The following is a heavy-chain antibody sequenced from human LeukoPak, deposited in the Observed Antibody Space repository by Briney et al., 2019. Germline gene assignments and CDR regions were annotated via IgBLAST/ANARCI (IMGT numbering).Heavy chain of an antibody. CDR2: ISGSGGST. V-gene: IGHV3-23*01. D-gene: IGHD3-22*01. J-gene: IGHJ4*02. CDR1: GFTFSSYA. CDR3: AVYYYDSSGLGWDY. Sequence: GGSLRLSCAASGFTFSSYAMSWVRQAPGKGLEWVSAISGSGGSTYFADSVKGRFTISRDNSKNTLYMQMNSLRAEDTAIYYCAVYYYDSSGLGWDYWGQGTLVTVSS.